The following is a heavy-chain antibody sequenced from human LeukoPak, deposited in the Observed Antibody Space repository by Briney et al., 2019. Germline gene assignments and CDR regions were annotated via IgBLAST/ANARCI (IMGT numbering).Heavy chain of an antibody. CDR2: ISAYNGNT. CDR3: ARDYYYDSSGYIRDAFDI. D-gene: IGHD3-22*01. V-gene: IGHV1-18*01. J-gene: IGHJ3*02. Sequence: ASVKISCKACGYTFTSYGISWERQDPGQGLEWMGWISAYNGNTNYAQKLQGRVTMTTDTSTSTAYMELRSLRSDDTAVYYCARDYYYDSSGYIRDAFDIWGQGTMVTVSS. CDR1: GYTFTSYG.